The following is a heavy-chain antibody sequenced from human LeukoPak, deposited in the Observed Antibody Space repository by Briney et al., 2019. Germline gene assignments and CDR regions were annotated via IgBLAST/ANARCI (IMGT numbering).Heavy chain of an antibody. V-gene: IGHV4-39*01. Sequence: SETLSLTCTVSGGSISSSTYYWRWIRQPPGKGLELIGSKYYSGNSYYNPSLKSRVSISVDTSKNQSSLKLSSVTAADTAVYYCSRLYYYYGLDVWVQGTTVTVSS. J-gene: IGHJ6*02. CDR3: SRLYYYYGLDV. CDR1: GGSISSSTYY. CDR2: KYYSGNS.